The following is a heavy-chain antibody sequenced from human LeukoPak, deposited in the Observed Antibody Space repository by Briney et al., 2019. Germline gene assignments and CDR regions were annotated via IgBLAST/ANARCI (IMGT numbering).Heavy chain of an antibody. Sequence: PSETLSLTCAVYGGSFSGYYWSWIRQPPGKGLEWIGYIYYSGSTNYNPSLKSRVTISVDTSKNQFSLKLSSVTAADTAVYYCARARGVGAAPDWFDPWGQGTLVTVSS. CDR3: ARARGVGAAPDWFDP. J-gene: IGHJ5*02. V-gene: IGHV4-59*08. D-gene: IGHD1-26*01. CDR2: IYYSGST. CDR1: GGSFSGYY.